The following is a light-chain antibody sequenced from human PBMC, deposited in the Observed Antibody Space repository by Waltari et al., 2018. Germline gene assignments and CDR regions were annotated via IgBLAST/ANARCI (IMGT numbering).Light chain of an antibody. Sequence: DIQMTQSPSSLSASVGDRVTITCRASQAISNYLAWYQQKPGKVPKLLIYAASTLQSGVPSGFSGSGSGTDFTLTISSLQPEDVATYYCQKYNSAPRTFGQGTKVEIK. V-gene: IGKV1-27*01. J-gene: IGKJ1*01. CDR2: AAS. CDR3: QKYNSAPRT. CDR1: QAISNY.